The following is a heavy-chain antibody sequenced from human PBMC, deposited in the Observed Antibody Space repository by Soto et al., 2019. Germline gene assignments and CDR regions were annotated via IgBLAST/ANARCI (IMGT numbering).Heavy chain of an antibody. CDR1: GGSISSGGYY. J-gene: IGHJ5*02. CDR2: IYDSGST. Sequence: QVQLQESGPGLVKPSQTLSLTCTVSGGSISSGGYYWSGIRQRPGKGLEWIGYIYDSGSTYYNPSIKSPVTLSVETSKNTFYLNLSCVTAADTAVYCCGGSVFPWGQGTLVTVSS. V-gene: IGHV4-31*01. CDR3: GGSVFP.